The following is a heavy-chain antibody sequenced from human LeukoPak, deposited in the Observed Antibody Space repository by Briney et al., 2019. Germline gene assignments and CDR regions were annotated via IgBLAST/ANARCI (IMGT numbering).Heavy chain of an antibody. CDR2: IYPGDSDT. V-gene: IGHV5-51*01. CDR3: ARQDTAIAHWFDP. J-gene: IGHJ5*02. D-gene: IGHD5-18*01. Sequence: GESLKISCQASGYSFFRYWIGWVRQMPGKGLEWMGIIYPGDSDTRYSPSFQGQVTISADKSISTAYLQWSSLKASDTAMYYCARQDTAIAHWFDPWGQGTLVTVSS. CDR1: GYSFFRYW.